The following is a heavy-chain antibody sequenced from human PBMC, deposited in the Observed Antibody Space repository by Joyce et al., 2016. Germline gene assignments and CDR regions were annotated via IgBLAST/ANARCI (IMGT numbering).Heavy chain of an antibody. D-gene: IGHD6-25*01. CDR2: ISNDGKNK. CDR3: AKDRETSAVLDF. V-gene: IGHV3-30*18. CDR1: GFTFRSYG. Sequence: QAQLVESGGGVVQPGRSLRLSCAVSGFTFRSYGMHWVRKAPGKGLELVAVISNDGKNKNYADSVKGRFTVSRDNSKKILSLQMNSLRPEDTAVYYCAKDRETSAVLDFWGQGTPVTVSS. J-gene: IGHJ4*02.